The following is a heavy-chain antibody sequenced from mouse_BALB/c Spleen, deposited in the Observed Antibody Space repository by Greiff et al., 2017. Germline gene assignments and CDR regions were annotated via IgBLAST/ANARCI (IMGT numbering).Heavy chain of an antibody. CDR3: ARLSYDYDSAWFAY. V-gene: IGHV5-6*01. D-gene: IGHD2-4*01. CDR1: GFTFSSYG. Sequence: SGGDLVKPGGSLKLSCAASGFTFSSYGMSWVRQTPDKRLEWVATISSGGSYTYYPDSVKGRFTISRDNAKNTLYLQMSSLKSEDTAMYYCARLSYDYDSAWFAYWGQGTLVTVSA. J-gene: IGHJ3*01. CDR2: ISSGGSYT.